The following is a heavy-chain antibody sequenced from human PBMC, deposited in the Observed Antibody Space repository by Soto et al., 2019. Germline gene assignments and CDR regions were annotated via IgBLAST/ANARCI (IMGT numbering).Heavy chain of an antibody. CDR1: GYTLTELA. V-gene: IGHV1-24*01. Sequence: QVQLVQSGAEVKKPGASVKVSCKVSGYTLTELAMHWVRQAPGNGLEWMGDFDPEDGETIYAQKFQGSVTMTEDTSTDTAYMELSSLRSEDMAVYYCATYSDYGDYWYFDLWGRGTLVTVSS. J-gene: IGHJ2*01. CDR2: FDPEDGET. CDR3: ATYSDYGDYWYFDL. D-gene: IGHD4-17*01.